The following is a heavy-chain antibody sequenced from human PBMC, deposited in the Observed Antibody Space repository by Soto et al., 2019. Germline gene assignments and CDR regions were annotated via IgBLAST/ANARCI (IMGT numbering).Heavy chain of an antibody. J-gene: IGHJ6*02. CDR1: GFTFSNAW. V-gene: IGHV3-15*01. D-gene: IGHD3-3*01. CDR3: TTERLITIFGVAYGMDV. Sequence: PGGSLRLSCAASGFTFSNAWMSWVRQAPGKGLEWVGRIKSKTDGGTTDYAAPVKGRFTISRDDSKNTLYLQMNSLKTEDTAVYYCTTERLITIFGVAYGMDVWGQGTTVTVSS. CDR2: IKSKTDGGTT.